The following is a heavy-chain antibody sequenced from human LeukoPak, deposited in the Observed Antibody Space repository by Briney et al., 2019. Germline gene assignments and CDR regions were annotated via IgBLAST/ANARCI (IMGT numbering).Heavy chain of an antibody. D-gene: IGHD1-26*01. CDR1: GFTVSSNY. J-gene: IGHJ4*02. V-gene: IGHV3-53*01. Sequence: PGGSLRLSCAASGFTVSSNYMSWVRQVPGKGLEWVSVIYSGGSTYYADSVKGRFTISRDNSKNTLYLQMNSLRAEDTAVYYCARDRFGVGTTGFDYWGQGTLVTVSS. CDR2: IYSGGST. CDR3: ARDRFGVGTTGFDY.